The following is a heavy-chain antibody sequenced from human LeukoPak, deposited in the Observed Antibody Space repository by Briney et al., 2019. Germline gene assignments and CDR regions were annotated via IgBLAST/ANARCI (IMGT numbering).Heavy chain of an antibody. Sequence: LPGGSLRLSCAVSGFTISSYAMSWVRQAPGKGLEWVSGISWNSGSIGYADSVKGRFTISRDNAKNSLYLQMNSLRAEDTALYYCAKARSMLAALDYWGQGTLVTVSS. J-gene: IGHJ4*02. D-gene: IGHD2-15*01. V-gene: IGHV3-9*01. CDR2: ISWNSGSI. CDR3: AKARSMLAALDY. CDR1: GFTISSYA.